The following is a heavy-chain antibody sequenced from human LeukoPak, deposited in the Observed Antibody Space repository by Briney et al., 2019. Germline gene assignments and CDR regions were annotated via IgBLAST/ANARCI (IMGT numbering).Heavy chain of an antibody. CDR2: ISYDGSNK. CDR3: ARDPVNSGSYFTNFDY. J-gene: IGHJ4*02. V-gene: IGHV3-30-3*01. D-gene: IGHD1-26*01. Sequence: GGSLRLSCAASGFTFSSYAMHWVRQAPGKGLEWVAVISYDGSNKYYADSVKGRFTISRDNSKNTLYLQMNSLRAEDTAVYYCARDPVNSGSYFTNFDYWGQGTLVTVSS. CDR1: GFTFSSYA.